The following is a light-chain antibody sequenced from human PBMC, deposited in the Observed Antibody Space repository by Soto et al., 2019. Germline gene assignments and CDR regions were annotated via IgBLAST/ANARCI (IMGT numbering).Light chain of an antibody. CDR3: SLYTTDSTYV. J-gene: IGLJ1*01. Sequence: QSALTQPPSASGSPGQSVTISCTGTKNDIGVYDFVSWYQHHPGKAPRLIIYEVVQRPSGVPDRFSGSKSGNTASLTVSGLQAEDEGEYYCSLYTTDSTYVFGPGTKVTVL. V-gene: IGLV2-8*01. CDR2: EVV. CDR1: KNDIGVYDF.